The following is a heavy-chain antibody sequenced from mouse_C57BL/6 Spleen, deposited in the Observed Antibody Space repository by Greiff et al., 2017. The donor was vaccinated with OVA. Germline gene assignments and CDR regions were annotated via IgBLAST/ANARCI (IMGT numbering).Heavy chain of an antibody. CDR2: IRLKSDNYAT. CDR1: GFTFSNYW. J-gene: IGHJ3*01. V-gene: IGHV6-3*01. D-gene: IGHD2-4*01. CDR3: KYDYDFAY. Sequence: EVKVEESGGGLVQPGGSMKLSCVASGFTFSNYWMNWVRQSPEKGLEWVAQIRLKSDNYATHYAESVKGRFTISRDDSKSSVYLQMNNLRAEDTGIYYCKYDYDFAYWGQGTLVTVSA.